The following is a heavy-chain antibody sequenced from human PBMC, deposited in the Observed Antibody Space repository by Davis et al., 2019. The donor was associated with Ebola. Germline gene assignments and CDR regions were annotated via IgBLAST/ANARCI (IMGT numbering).Heavy chain of an antibody. CDR3: ARLRYRARGDYSYGMDV. CDR1: SGSFSGYY. Sequence: SETLSLTCAVYSGSFSGYYWSWIRQSPGKGLEWIGEISHTGDTNYNPSLKSRVTISVDTSKNQFSLKLSSVTAADTAVYYCARLRYRARGDYSYGMDVWGQGTTVTVSS. V-gene: IGHV4-34*01. J-gene: IGHJ6*02. CDR2: ISHTGDT. D-gene: IGHD1-14*01.